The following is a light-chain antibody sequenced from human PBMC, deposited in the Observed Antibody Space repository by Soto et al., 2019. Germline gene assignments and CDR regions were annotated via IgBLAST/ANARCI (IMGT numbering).Light chain of an antibody. Sequence: DIQMTQSPSSLSASVGDRVTITCRASQSISSYLNWYQQKPGKAPKLLIYAASSLQSGVPSRFSGSGSGTDFTLTISSLQPEDFATYYCQQSSSTFALTFGGGTKVEIK. V-gene: IGKV1-39*01. CDR1: QSISSY. CDR3: QQSSSTFALT. J-gene: IGKJ4*01. CDR2: AAS.